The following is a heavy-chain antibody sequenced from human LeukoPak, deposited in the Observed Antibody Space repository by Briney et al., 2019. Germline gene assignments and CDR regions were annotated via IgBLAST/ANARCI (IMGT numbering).Heavy chain of an antibody. CDR2: IGNNFKT. Sequence: GGSLRLSCTASGFTFSAFEMHWVRQPTGKGLEWVSAIGNNFKTYYLDSVRGRFTISRENAKNSLYLQMNSLRAGDTAVYYCARDLGTDTGYTNRFDLWGRGTLVTVSS. CDR3: ARDLGTDTGYTNRFDL. D-gene: IGHD3-9*01. CDR1: GFTFSAFE. V-gene: IGHV3-13*01. J-gene: IGHJ5*02.